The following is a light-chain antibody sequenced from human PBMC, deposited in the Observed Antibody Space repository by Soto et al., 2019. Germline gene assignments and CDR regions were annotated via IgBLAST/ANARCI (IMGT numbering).Light chain of an antibody. Sequence: QSALTQPPSASGSPGQSVTISCTGTSSDVGGYNYVSWYQQHPGKAPKLMIYEVSKRPSGVPDRFSGSKSGNTASLTVSGLQAEDEVDHYCSSYAGSNTHVVFGGGTKLTVL. J-gene: IGLJ2*01. V-gene: IGLV2-8*01. CDR3: SSYAGSNTHVV. CDR1: SSDVGGYNY. CDR2: EVS.